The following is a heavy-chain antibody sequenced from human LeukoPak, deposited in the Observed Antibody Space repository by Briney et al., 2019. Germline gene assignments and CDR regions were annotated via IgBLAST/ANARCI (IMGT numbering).Heavy chain of an antibody. CDR3: ARDIGLVVPAAKNYYYYGMDI. J-gene: IGHJ6*02. CDR1: GFSFDDYP. D-gene: IGHD2-2*01. V-gene: IGHV3-43*02. Sequence: GGSVRLSCAASGFSFDDYPMHWVGQAPGKGLEWVSLINEDGGKTFYADSVRRRFTISRDNSENSLYLQMNSLRTEDTALYYCARDIGLVVPAAKNYYYYGMDISGHGTTGTLSS. CDR2: INEDGGKT.